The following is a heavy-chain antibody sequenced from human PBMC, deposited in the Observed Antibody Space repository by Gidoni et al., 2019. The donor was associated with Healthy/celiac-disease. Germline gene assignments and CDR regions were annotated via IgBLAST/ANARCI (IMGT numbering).Heavy chain of an antibody. V-gene: IGHV3-23*04. CDR1: GFTFSSYA. Sequence: EVQLVESGGGLVQPGGSLRLSCAASGFTFSSYAMRWVRQAPGKGLEWVSALSGSGSSTYYADSVKGRFTITRDNSKNTLYLQMNSLRAEDTAVYYCAKVSRVSIVTSFGVVTYYFDYWGQGTLVTVSS. CDR3: AKVSRVSIVTSFGVVTYYFDY. D-gene: IGHD3-3*01. CDR2: LSGSGSST. J-gene: IGHJ4*02.